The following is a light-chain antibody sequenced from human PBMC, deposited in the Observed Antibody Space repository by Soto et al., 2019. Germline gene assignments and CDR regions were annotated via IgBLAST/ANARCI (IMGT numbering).Light chain of an antibody. CDR2: GAS. V-gene: IGKV3D-15*01. Sequence: ETVMTQSPATLSVSPGERVTLSCRASQSVSRNLAWYQQRPGQAPRLLISGASTRAAGLPARFSGSGSGTQFTLTISRLQYEDVAVYYCQQDNNWPLTFRGGNKLEIK. J-gene: IGKJ4*01. CDR3: QQDNNWPLT. CDR1: QSVSRN.